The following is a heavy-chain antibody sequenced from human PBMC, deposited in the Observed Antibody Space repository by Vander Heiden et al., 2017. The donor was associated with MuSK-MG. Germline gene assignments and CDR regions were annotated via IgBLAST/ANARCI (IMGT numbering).Heavy chain of an antibody. D-gene: IGHD1-1*01. V-gene: IGHV3-23*01. CDR3: STYSQTETTFDS. J-gene: IGHJ4*02. CDR2: IGLRGHNI. Sequence: EVHLLESGGGLVQPGGSLRLSCAASGFTFSSYAMKWVRQVPGKGLEWVAAIGLRGHNINYADAVKGRFTISRDNSKKTLYLQMKRMRVEDTALYYCSTYSQTETTFDSWVQGTMVTVYS. CDR1: GFTFSSYA.